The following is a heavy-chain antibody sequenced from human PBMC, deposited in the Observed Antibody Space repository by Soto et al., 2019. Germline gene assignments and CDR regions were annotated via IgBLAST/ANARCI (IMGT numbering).Heavy chain of an antibody. CDR3: AREDDYDSSGYSSY. J-gene: IGHJ4*02. D-gene: IGHD3-22*01. CDR1: GSSISSGGYY. CDR2: IYYSGST. Sequence: SETLSLTCTVSGSSISSGGYYWSWIRQHPGKGLEWIGYIYYSGSTYYNPSLKSRVTISVDTSKNQFSLKLSSVTAADTAVYYCAREDDYDSSGYSSYWGQGTLVTVSS. V-gene: IGHV4-31*03.